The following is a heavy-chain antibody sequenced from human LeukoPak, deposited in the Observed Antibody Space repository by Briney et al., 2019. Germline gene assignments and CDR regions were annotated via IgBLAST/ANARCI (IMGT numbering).Heavy chain of an antibody. J-gene: IGHJ5*02. D-gene: IGHD5-12*01. Sequence: GGSLRLSCAASGFTFSSYSMNWVRQAPGKGLEWVSSISSSSSYIYYADSVKGRFTIPRDNPKKSLYLQMNSLRAEDTAVYYCARDKSGYDFGNWFDPWGQGTLVTVSS. CDR3: ARDKSGYDFGNWFDP. CDR1: GFTFSSYS. V-gene: IGHV3-21*01. CDR2: ISSSSSYI.